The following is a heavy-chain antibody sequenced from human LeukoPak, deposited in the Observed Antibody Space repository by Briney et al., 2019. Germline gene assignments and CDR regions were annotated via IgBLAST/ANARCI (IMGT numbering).Heavy chain of an antibody. D-gene: IGHD2-2*02. Sequence: GASVKVSCKASGGILSGYGITWVRQAPGQGLEWMGRIIPLLGIPNYAQKFQGRVTITADKSTSTAYMELSSLRSEDTAVYYCAREREGYCSSTSCYTGRWFDPWGQGTLVTVSS. CDR2: IIPLLGIP. V-gene: IGHV1-69*04. J-gene: IGHJ5*02. CDR1: GGILSGYG. CDR3: AREREGYCSSTSCYTGRWFDP.